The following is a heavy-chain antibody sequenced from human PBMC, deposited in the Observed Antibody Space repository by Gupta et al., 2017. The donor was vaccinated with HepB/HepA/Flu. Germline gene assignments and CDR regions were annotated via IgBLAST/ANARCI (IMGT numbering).Heavy chain of an antibody. D-gene: IGHD3-3*01. Sequence: EVQLVQSGAEVKKPGESLKISCKGSGYSFTSYWIGWVRQMPGKGLEWMGIIYPGDSDTRYSPYFQGQVTISAEKSISTADLQWSSMKASDTAMYYCARHLGDCWSGYRTIDYWGQGTMVTVSS. CDR2: IYPGDSDT. V-gene: IGHV5-51*01. J-gene: IGHJ4*02. CDR1: GYSFTSYW. CDR3: ARHLGDCWSGYRTIDY.